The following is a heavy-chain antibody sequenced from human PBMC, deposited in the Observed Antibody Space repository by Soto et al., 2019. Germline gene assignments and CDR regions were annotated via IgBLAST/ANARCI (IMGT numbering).Heavy chain of an antibody. CDR2: ITCDGSTK. D-gene: IGHD3-3*01. CDR3: ARDVGTQMDFWSTSGMDV. CDR1: GLSFGDDA. V-gene: IGHV3-30-3*01. J-gene: IGHJ6*02. Sequence: GGSLRLSCAASGLSFGDDAMHWVRQAPGKGLEWVAVITCDGSTKNYADSVRGRFTISRDNSKSTLYLHMDSLITDDTAVYYCARDVGTQMDFWSTSGMDVWGQGTTVTVSS.